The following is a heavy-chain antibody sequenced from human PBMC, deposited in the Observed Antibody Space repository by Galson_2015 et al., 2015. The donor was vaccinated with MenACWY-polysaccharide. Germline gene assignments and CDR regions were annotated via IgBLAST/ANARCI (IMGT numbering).Heavy chain of an antibody. CDR3: AKEEHNYFPQCSCMDV. CDR2: ISSDGRSA. J-gene: IGHJ6*02. CDR1: GFSLSNDW. Sequence: SLRLSCAASGFSLSNDWMHWVRQAPGKGLVWASRISSDGRSANYADSVKGRFTISRDNAANTLYLQMDSPRAEDTAVYYCAKEEHNYFPQCSCMDVWGRGTTVIVSS. D-gene: IGHD2/OR15-2a*01. V-gene: IGHV3-74*01.